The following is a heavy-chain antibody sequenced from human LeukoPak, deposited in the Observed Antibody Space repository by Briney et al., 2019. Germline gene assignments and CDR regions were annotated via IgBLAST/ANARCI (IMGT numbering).Heavy chain of an antibody. D-gene: IGHD2-2*01. CDR1: GYTFTSYG. Sequence: ASVKVSCKASGYTFTSYGISWVRQAPGQGLGWMGWISAYNGNTNYAQKLQGRVTMTTDTSTSTAYMELRGLRSDDTAVYYCARKYCSSTSCWFDPWGQGTLVTVSS. J-gene: IGHJ5*02. CDR3: ARKYCSSTSCWFDP. V-gene: IGHV1-18*01. CDR2: ISAYNGNT.